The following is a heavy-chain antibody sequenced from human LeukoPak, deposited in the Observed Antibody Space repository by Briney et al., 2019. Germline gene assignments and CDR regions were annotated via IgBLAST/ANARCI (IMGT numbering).Heavy chain of an antibody. D-gene: IGHD3-22*01. CDR3: ARGNGYYDSSGYDY. J-gene: IGHJ4*02. Sequence: GASVTVSCKASGYTFTSYDINWVRQATGQGLEWMGWMNSNSGNTGYAQKFQGRVTMTRNTSISTAYMELSSLRSEDTAVYYCARGNGYYDSSGYDYWGQGTLVTVSS. V-gene: IGHV1-8*01. CDR2: MNSNSGNT. CDR1: GYTFTSYD.